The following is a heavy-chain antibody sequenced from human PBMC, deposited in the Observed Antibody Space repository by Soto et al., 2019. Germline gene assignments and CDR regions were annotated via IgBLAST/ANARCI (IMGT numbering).Heavy chain of an antibody. J-gene: IGHJ5*02. CDR3: ARGAGPGIAADNWFDP. CDR1: GGTFSSYT. CDR2: IIPILGIA. D-gene: IGHD6-13*01. Sequence: QVQLVQSGAEVKKPGSSVKVSCKASGGTFSSYTISWVRQAPGQGLEWMGRIIPILGIANYAQKFQGRVTVTADKSTSTAYMEVRSVGSEDTGVYYCARGAGPGIAADNWFDPWGQGSLVTVSS. V-gene: IGHV1-69*02.